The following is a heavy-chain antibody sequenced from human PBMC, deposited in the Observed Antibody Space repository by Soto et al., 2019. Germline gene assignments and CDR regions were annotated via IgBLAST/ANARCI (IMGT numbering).Heavy chain of an antibody. J-gene: IGHJ4*02. V-gene: IGHV1-3*01. D-gene: IGHD5-18*01. CDR1: GYTFTSYA. Sequence: ASVKVSCKAPGYTFTSYAMHWVRQAPGQRLEWMGWINAGNGNTKYSQKFQGRVTITRDTSASTAYMELSSLRSEDTAVYYCARTDVDTAMATFDYWGQLTLVTACS. CDR2: INAGNGNT. CDR3: ARTDVDTAMATFDY.